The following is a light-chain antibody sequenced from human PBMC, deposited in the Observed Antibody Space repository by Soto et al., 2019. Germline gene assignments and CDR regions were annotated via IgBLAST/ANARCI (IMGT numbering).Light chain of an antibody. V-gene: IGKV3-20*01. CDR3: QQYTDSRT. J-gene: IGKJ1*01. CDR1: QSISSSY. CDR2: GVS. Sequence: EIVLTQSPGTLSLSPGERATLSCRASQSISSSYFAWYQQKPGQAPRLLVCGVSSRATDVPDRFSGSGSGTDFTLTISRLEPEDFAVYYCQQYTDSRTFGQGTKVDIK.